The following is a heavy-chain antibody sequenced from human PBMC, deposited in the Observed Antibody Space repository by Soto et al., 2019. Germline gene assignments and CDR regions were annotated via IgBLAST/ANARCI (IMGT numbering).Heavy chain of an antibody. J-gene: IGHJ6*02. CDR3: AREATVAGATTGMDV. V-gene: IGHV1-46*01. Sequence: QVQLVQSGAEVKKPGASVKVSCKASGYTLTTFFMHWVRQAPGQGLEWMGVINPGYPAGRSTTYAQKFLGRVTLTTATSTGTAYLELSRMRSDDRAGYYCAREATVAGATTGMDVWGQGTTVTVSS. D-gene: IGHD1-26*01. CDR1: GYTLTTFF. CDR2: INPGYPAGRST.